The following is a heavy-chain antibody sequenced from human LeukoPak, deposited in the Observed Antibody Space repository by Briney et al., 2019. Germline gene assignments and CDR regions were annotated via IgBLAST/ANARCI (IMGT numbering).Heavy chain of an antibody. Sequence: GASVKVSCKASGYTFTKYGIGWVRQAPGQGLEWMGWISGYSGNTEYAQNVQGRVTMTTDTSASTVYMDLRSLRSDDTAVYFCARAHCSSTTCFFDYWGQGTLVTVSS. J-gene: IGHJ4*02. D-gene: IGHD2-2*01. V-gene: IGHV1-18*01. CDR2: ISGYSGNT. CDR3: ARAHCSSTTCFFDY. CDR1: GYTFTKYG.